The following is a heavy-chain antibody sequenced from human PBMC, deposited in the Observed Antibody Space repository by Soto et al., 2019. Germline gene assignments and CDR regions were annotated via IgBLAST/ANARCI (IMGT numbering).Heavy chain of an antibody. CDR3: AHSDYGDYFDY. Sequence: QITLKESGPTLVKPTQTLTLTCTFSGFSLSAHGVGVGWIRQPPGKALEWLALIYWDDDKRYSPSLKSRLTITTDTSKNQVVLTMTNMVPVDTATYFCAHSDYGDYFDYWGQGTLVTVSS. CDR1: GFSLSAHGVG. D-gene: IGHD4-17*01. V-gene: IGHV2-5*02. J-gene: IGHJ4*02. CDR2: IYWDDDK.